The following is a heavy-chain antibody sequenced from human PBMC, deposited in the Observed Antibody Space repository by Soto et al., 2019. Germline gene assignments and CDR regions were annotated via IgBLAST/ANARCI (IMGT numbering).Heavy chain of an antibody. CDR2: IGDSGGST. CDR1: GLTFISNV. J-gene: IGHJ4*02. V-gene: IGHV3-23*01. D-gene: IGHD2-21*01. Sequence: PGGSLRLSCGSSGLTFISNVMSRVRQGTGQKQERNGEIGDSGGSTYYPKNKKGQFTIYRDNSKNTMKLQMNSLRAEDTAVYYCAKDRVWFLPSIRVTYYFDYWGQGTLVTVS. CDR3: AKDRVWFLPSIRVTYYFDY.